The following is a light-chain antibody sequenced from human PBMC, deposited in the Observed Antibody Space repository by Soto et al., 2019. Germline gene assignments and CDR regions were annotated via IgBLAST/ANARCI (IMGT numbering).Light chain of an antibody. Sequence: DIQMTQSPSSVSSSVGDRFTITCRASQDIRSWLAWYQQKPGKAPNLLIYAASSLQSGVPSRFSGSGSGTDFTLTISCLQSEDFATYYCQQYYSYPFTFGPGTKVDNK. CDR1: QDIRSW. V-gene: IGKV1-12*01. CDR2: AAS. J-gene: IGKJ3*01. CDR3: QQYYSYPFT.